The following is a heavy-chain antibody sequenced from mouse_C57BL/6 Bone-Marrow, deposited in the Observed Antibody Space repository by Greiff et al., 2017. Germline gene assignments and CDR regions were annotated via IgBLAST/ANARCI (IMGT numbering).Heavy chain of an antibody. V-gene: IGHV1-81*01. CDR3: ARRLPHYYAMDY. CDR2: IYPRSGNT. J-gene: IGHJ4*01. D-gene: IGHD3-2*02. Sequence: QVQLQQSGAELARPGASVKLSCKASGYTFTSYGISWVKQRTGQGLEWIGEIYPRSGNTYYNEKFKGKATLTADKSSSTAYMELRSLTSEDSAIYYCARRLPHYYAMDYWGQGTSVTVSS. CDR1: GYTFTSYG.